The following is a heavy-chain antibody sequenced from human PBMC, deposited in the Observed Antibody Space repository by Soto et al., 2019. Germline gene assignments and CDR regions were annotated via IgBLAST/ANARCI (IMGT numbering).Heavy chain of an antibody. V-gene: IGHV4-4*02. CDR2: VYHSGST. D-gene: IGHD2-2*01. Sequence: QVQLQESGPGLVKPSGTLSLTCAVSGGSISSSNWWNWVRQSPGKGLEWIGEVYHSGSTNYNPSLKSPVSISVDKAKNEFSLELTSVTAADTAVYYCARDVGDCSSTTCYNWFDPWGQGTLVTVSS. CDR1: GGSISSSNW. J-gene: IGHJ5*02. CDR3: ARDVGDCSSTTCYNWFDP.